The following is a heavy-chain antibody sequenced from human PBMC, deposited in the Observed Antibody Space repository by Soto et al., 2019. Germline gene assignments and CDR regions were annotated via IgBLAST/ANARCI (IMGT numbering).Heavy chain of an antibody. V-gene: IGHV4-31*11. CDR2: IYYSGST. J-gene: IGHJ6*03. Sequence: SETLSLTCAVYGGSFSGYYWSWIRQHPGKGLEWIGYIYYSGSTYYNPSLKSRVTISVDTSKNQFSLKLSSVTAADTAVYYCATYGSGSYYNFRNYYYYMDVWGKGTTVTVSS. D-gene: IGHD3-10*01. CDR1: GGSFSGYY. CDR3: ATYGSGSYYNFRNYYYYMDV.